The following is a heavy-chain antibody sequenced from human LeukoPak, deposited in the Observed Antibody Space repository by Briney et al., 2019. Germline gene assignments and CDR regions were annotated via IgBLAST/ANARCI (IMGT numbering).Heavy chain of an antibody. V-gene: IGHV3-30*02. CDR2: IQYDGSKK. J-gene: IGHJ4*02. CDR3: ARQGGRPNYYGSGSFYNGRYYSDY. D-gene: IGHD3-10*01. CDR1: GFTFSSNG. Sequence: GGSLRLSCVASGFTFSSNGMHWVRQAPGKGLEWVTFIQYDGSKKYYADSVKGRFTISRDNSKNTLYLEMNSLRAEDTAVYYCARQGGRPNYYGSGSFYNGRYYSDYWGQGTLVTVSS.